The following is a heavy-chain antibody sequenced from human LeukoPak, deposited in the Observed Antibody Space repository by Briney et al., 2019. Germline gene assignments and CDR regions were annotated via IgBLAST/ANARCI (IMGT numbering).Heavy chain of an antibody. D-gene: IGHD3-16*01. J-gene: IGHJ5*02. CDR3: ARDWGISWFDP. Sequence: GASVKVSCKTSGYTFSDYYIHWIRQAPGQGLEWVGWINPNSGDTDYAQKFQGRVTMTRDTSISTAYMELSRLRSDDTAVYYCARDWGISWFDPWGQGTLVTVSS. V-gene: IGHV1-2*02. CDR1: GYTFSDYY. CDR2: INPNSGDT.